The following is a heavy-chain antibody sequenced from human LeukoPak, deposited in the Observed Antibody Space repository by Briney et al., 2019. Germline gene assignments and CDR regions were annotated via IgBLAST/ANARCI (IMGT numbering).Heavy chain of an antibody. D-gene: IGHD3-3*01. CDR3: ARDRNYDFWSDFRTVIYYYGMDV. V-gene: IGHV3-21*01. CDR2: ISSSSSYI. J-gene: IGHJ6*02. Sequence: GGSLRLSCAASGFTFSSYSMNWVRQAPGKGLEWVSSISSSSSYIYYADSVKGRFTISRDNAKNSLYLQMNSLRAEDTAVYYCARDRNYDFWSDFRTVIYYYGMDVWGQGTTVTVSS. CDR1: GFTFSSYS.